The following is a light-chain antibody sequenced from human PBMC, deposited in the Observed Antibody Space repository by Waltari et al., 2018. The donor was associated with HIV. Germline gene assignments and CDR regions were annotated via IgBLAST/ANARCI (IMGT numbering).Light chain of an antibody. V-gene: IGLV1-47*01. J-gene: IGLJ3*02. CDR2: RNS. CDR1: SSNIGDNS. CDR3: AAWDDSLSGWV. Sequence: QSALTQPPSTSGTPGQTVTIPCSGSSSNIGDNSVSWYQQLPGTAPKRLIYRNSQRPSGVRDRFSGSKSGTSASLAINDLRSEDEAEYHCAAWDDSLSGWVFGGGTNLTVL.